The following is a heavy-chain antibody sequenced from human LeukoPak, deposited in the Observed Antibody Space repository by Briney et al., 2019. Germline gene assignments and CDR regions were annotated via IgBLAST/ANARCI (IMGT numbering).Heavy chain of an antibody. D-gene: IGHD4-17*01. Sequence: GGSLRLSCAASGFTFSSYWMNWVRQAPGKGLEWVSYISSSSSTIYYADSVKGRFTISRDNAKNSLYLQMNSLRAEDTAVYYCARTDYGDYYYGMDVWGQGTTVTVSS. J-gene: IGHJ6*02. CDR2: ISSSSSTI. CDR3: ARTDYGDYYYGMDV. V-gene: IGHV3-48*01. CDR1: GFTFSSYW.